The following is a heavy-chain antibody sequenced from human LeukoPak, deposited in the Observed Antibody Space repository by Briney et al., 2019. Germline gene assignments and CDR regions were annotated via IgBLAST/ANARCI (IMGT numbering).Heavy chain of an antibody. CDR3: AELGITMIGGV. V-gene: IGHV3-21*01. CDR2: ISSSSSYI. J-gene: IGHJ6*04. CDR1: GFTFISYS. Sequence: PGGSLRLSCTASGFTFISYSMSWVRQAPGKGLEWVSSISSSSSYIYYADSVKGRFTISRDNAKKSLYLQMNSLRAEDTAVYYCAELGITMIGGVWGKGTTVTISS. D-gene: IGHD3-10*02.